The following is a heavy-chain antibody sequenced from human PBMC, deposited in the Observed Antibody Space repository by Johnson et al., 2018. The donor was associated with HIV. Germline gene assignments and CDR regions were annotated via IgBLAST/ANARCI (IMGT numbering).Heavy chain of an antibody. CDR3: AKESYTGGLDI. D-gene: IGHD4-23*01. Sequence: QVQLVESGGGVVQPGRSLRLSCAASGFTFSRYALHWVRQAPGKGLEWVAVISYDGSNKYYAVSVKGRFTISRDNSKNTLYLQMNSLRAEDTAVYDCAKESYTGGLDIWGQGTMVTVSS. CDR1: GFTFSRYA. J-gene: IGHJ3*02. CDR2: ISYDGSNK. V-gene: IGHV3-30*04.